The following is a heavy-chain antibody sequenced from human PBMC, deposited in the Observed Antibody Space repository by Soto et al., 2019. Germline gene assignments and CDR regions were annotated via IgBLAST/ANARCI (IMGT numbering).Heavy chain of an antibody. Sequence: EVQLVESGGGLIQPGGSLRLSCAASGFTVNSDYMNWIRQTPGKGLEWVAFIYNGESTHYADSVKGRFTISSDRSKNTLYLPMNSLRSEDTAVYYCARDGRGLGKLSLFEYWGQGTLVTVSS. CDR3: ARDGRGLGKLSLFEY. D-gene: IGHD3-16*01. V-gene: IGHV3-53*01. CDR1: GFTVNSDY. J-gene: IGHJ4*02. CDR2: IYNGEST.